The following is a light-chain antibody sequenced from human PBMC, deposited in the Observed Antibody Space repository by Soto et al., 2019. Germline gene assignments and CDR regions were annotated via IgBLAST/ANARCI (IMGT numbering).Light chain of an antibody. CDR2: LAS. CDR1: QSVLSSSDNKNY. J-gene: IGKJ3*01. V-gene: IGKV4-1*01. CDR3: QHYYGSPS. Sequence: DIVMTQSPDSLAVSLGERATINGKSSQSVLSSSDNKNYLAWYQQKPGQPPKLLIYLASTRESGVADRFSGSGSGTDFTLTISSLQAEDVAVYYCQHYYGSPSCGPGTKVDIK.